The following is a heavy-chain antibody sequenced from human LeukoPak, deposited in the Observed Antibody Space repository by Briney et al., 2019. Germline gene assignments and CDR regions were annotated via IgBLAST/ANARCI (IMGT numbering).Heavy chain of an antibody. D-gene: IGHD1-7*01. CDR1: GYTFTSYG. Sequence: ASVTVSFTASGYTFTSYGISWVRQAPGQGLEWMGWISAYNGNTNYAQKLQGRVTMTTDTSTSTAYMELRSLRSDDTAVYYCARDLTGTTMDVWGKGTTVTVSS. CDR2: ISAYNGNT. V-gene: IGHV1-18*01. CDR3: ARDLTGTTMDV. J-gene: IGHJ6*04.